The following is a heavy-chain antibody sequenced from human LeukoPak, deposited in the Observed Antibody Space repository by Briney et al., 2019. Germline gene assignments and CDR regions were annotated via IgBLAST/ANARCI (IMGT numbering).Heavy chain of an antibody. J-gene: IGHJ4*02. CDR3: ARDERGDFWSGYYGD. V-gene: IGHV1-69*13. Sequence: GASVKVSCKASGGTFSSYAISWGRQAPGQGLEWMGGIIPIFGTANYAQKFQGRVTITADESTSTAYMELRSLRSEDAAEDYSARDERGDFWSGYYGDWGQGTLVTVSS. CDR2: IIPIFGTA. CDR1: GGTFSSYA. D-gene: IGHD3-3*01.